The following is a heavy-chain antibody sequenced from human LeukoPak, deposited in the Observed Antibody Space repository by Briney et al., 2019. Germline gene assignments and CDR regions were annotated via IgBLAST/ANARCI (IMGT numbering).Heavy chain of an antibody. D-gene: IGHD4-17*01. CDR3: ARVKEATTATIPDYFQH. J-gene: IGHJ1*01. CDR1: GYTFTGYY. V-gene: IGHV1-2*02. Sequence: GASVEVSCKASGYTFTGYYMHWVRQAPGQGLEWMGWINPDSGGTNYGKKFQGRVTMTRDTSISTVYMEVSSLRSDDTAVYYCARVKEATTATIPDYFQHWGQGTLVTVSS. CDR2: INPDSGGT.